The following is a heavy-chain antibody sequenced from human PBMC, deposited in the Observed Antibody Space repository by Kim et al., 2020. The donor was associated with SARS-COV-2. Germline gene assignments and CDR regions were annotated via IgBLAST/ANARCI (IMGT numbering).Heavy chain of an antibody. CDR2: ISSSSSYI. J-gene: IGHJ4*02. CDR3: ARAPRTIAVAGTGDGY. Sequence: GGSLRLSCAASGFTFSSYSMNWVRQAPGKGLEWVSSISSSSSYIYYADSVKGRFTISRDNAKNSLYLQMNSLRAEDTAVYYCARAPRTIAVAGTGDGYWGQGTLVTVSS. CDR1: GFTFSSYS. V-gene: IGHV3-21*01. D-gene: IGHD6-19*01.